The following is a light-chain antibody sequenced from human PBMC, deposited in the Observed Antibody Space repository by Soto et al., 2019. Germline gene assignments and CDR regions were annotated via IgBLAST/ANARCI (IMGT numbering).Light chain of an antibody. CDR1: QCISNC. CDR3: EKYNSAPRT. CDR2: AAS. V-gene: IGKV1-27*01. Sequence: QTTSCGGAAVADGITWTGLASQCISNCLAWYQQKPGKVPKLLIYAASTLQSGVPTRFSGSGSSTDFTLTISSLNPEDVATYYCEKYNSAPRTFGRGTKVDSK. J-gene: IGKJ4*02.